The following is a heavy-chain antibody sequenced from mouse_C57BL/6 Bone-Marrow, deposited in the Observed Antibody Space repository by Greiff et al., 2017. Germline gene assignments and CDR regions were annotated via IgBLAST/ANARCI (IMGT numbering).Heavy chain of an antibody. Sequence: EVKLMESEGGLVQPGSSMKLSCTASGFTFSDYYMAWVRQVPEKGLEWVANINYDGSSTYYLDSLKSRFIISRDNAKNILYLQMSSLKSEDTATYYCARDRRVGLYYYAMDYWGQGTSVTVSS. J-gene: IGHJ4*01. CDR3: ARDRRVGLYYYAMDY. D-gene: IGHD6-1*01. V-gene: IGHV5-16*01. CDR1: GFTFSDYY. CDR2: INYDGSST.